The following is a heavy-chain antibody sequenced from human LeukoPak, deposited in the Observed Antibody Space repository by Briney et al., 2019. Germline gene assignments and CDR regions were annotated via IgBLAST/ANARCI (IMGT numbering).Heavy chain of an antibody. CDR3: GRDSPYSARGQPTDY. Sequence: GGSLRPSCAASGFTFSSYWMSWVRQVPGKGLEWVAGIKQDGSEKYYVDSVKGRFTISRDNAKNSLYLQMNSLRAEDTAMYYCGRDSPYSARGQPTDYWGQGTLVTVSS. J-gene: IGHJ4*02. V-gene: IGHV3-7*01. D-gene: IGHD6-6*01. CDR2: IKQDGSEK. CDR1: GFTFSSYW.